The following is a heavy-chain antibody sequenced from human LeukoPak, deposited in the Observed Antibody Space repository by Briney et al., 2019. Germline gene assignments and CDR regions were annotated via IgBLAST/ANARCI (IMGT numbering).Heavy chain of an antibody. V-gene: IGHV4-34*01. CDR2: INHSGST. CDR1: GGSFSGYY. CDR3: ARHRKAAYYYGSGSYNY. Sequence: PSETLSLTCAVYGGSFSGYYWSWIRQPPGKGLEWTGEINHSGSTNYNPSLKSRVTISVDTSKNQFSLKLSSVTAADTAVYYCARHRKAAYYYGSGSYNYWGQGTLVTVSS. D-gene: IGHD3-10*01. J-gene: IGHJ4*02.